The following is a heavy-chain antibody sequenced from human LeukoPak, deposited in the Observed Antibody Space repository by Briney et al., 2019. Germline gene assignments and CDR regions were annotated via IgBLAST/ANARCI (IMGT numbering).Heavy chain of an antibody. CDR3: ARDYDFWKGPVYDY. D-gene: IGHD3-3*01. CDR2: ISSSGSTI. Sequence: GGSLRLSCAASGFTFSDYYMSWIRQAPGKGLEWVSYISSSGSTIYYADSVKGRFTISRDNAKNSLYLQMNSRRAEHTALYYCARDYDFWKGPVYDYWGQGTLVPVSS. V-gene: IGHV3-11*01. CDR1: GFTFSDYY. J-gene: IGHJ4*02.